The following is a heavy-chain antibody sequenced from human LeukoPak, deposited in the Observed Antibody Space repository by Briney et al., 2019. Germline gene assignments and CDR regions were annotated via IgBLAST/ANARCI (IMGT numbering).Heavy chain of an antibody. D-gene: IGHD3-16*01. CDR1: GGSITNTNY. Sequence: SETLSLTCGVSGGSITNTNYWTWVRQPPGRGLDWIGEVNLQGSTNYNTSLMGRVAISVDTSENHVSLQLTSVTAADTAVYYCAREGGPYRPLDYSGQGTLVTVS. J-gene: IGHJ4*02. V-gene: IGHV4-4*02. CDR2: VNLQGST. CDR3: AREGGPYRPLDY.